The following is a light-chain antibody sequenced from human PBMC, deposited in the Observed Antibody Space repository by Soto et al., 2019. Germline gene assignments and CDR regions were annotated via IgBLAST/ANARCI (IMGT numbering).Light chain of an antibody. CDR3: QQYGSSPPT. CDR2: AAS. Sequence: EIVLTQSPGTLSLSPGERATLSCRASQSVTANYLAWYQQKPGLAPRLLIYAASSRATGIPDRFSGSGSGTDFTLTISSLEPDDFAVYYCQQYGSSPPTFGQGTKLEIK. CDR1: QSVTANY. J-gene: IGKJ2*01. V-gene: IGKV3-20*01.